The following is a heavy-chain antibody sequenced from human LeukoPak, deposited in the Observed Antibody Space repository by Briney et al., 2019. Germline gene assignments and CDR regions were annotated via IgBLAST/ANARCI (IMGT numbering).Heavy chain of an antibody. Sequence: PGESLRLSYAASGFTFSGCAMSWVRQAPGKGLEWVSAIRGSGGTTYYADSVKGRFTISRDNSKDTLYLQMNSLRVEDTAVYYCAKGLYDWLSDTDYWGQGTLVTVYS. CDR1: GFTFSGCA. CDR3: AKGLYDWLSDTDY. V-gene: IGHV3-23*01. J-gene: IGHJ4*02. D-gene: IGHD3-9*01. CDR2: IRGSGGTT.